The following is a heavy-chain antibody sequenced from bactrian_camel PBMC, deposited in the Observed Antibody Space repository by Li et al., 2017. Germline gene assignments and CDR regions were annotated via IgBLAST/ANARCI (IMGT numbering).Heavy chain of an antibody. Sequence: VASGGGLVQAGETLTLSCTGSGFPFGRFHLGWFRLAPGHECELVSTISGDGSATYEDSVKGRFTISQDNAQNTLYLQMNSLKPEDTAMYYCAADVRPSACARGWRRRLYKYWGQGTQVTVS. D-gene: IGHD4*01. CDR1: GFPFGRFH. CDR2: ISGDGSA. V-gene: IGHV3S55*01. CDR3: AADVRPSACARGWRRRLYKY. J-gene: IGHJ4*01.